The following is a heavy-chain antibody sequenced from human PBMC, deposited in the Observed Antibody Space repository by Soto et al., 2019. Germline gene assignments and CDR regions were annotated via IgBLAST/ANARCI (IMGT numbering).Heavy chain of an antibody. J-gene: IGHJ4*02. CDR3: ARDLGQGGGVDY. Sequence: PSETLSLTCTVSGGSISSGGYYWSWIRQHPGKGLEWIGYIYYSRSTYYNPSLKSRVTISVDTSKNQFSLKLSSVTAADTAVYYCARDLGQGGGVDYWGQGTLVTVCS. CDR1: GGSISSGGYY. D-gene: IGHD3-16*01. V-gene: IGHV4-31*03. CDR2: IYYSRST.